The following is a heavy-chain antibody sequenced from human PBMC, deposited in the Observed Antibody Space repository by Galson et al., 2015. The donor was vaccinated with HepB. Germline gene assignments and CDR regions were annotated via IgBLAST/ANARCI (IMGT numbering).Heavy chain of an antibody. J-gene: IGHJ3*02. D-gene: IGHD3-22*01. Sequence: SLRLSCAASGFTFSDYFMTWVRQAPGGGLEWVSGIGSSSGPTYYADSVKGRFTISRDDSKNTLFLLMNSLRAEDTAVYFCAKGGDTSGYGDAFDIWGQGTVVTVSS. CDR1: GFTFSDYF. CDR3: AKGGDTSGYGDAFDI. CDR2: IGSSSGPT. V-gene: IGHV3-23*01.